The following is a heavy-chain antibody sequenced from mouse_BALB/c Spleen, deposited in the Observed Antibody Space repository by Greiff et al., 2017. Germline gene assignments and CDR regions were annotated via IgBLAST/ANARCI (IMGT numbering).Heavy chain of an antibody. D-gene: IGHD1-1*01. CDR2: ISSGGSYT. J-gene: IGHJ4*01. CDR1: GFTFSSYG. Sequence: EVQLVESGGDLVKPGGSLKLSCAASGFTFSSYGMSWVRQIPDKRLEWVATISSGGSYTYYPDSVKGRFTISRDNAKNTLYLQMSSLRSEDTAMYYCARRTLITTVVAPYAMDYWGQGTSVTVSS. V-gene: IGHV5-6*01. CDR3: ARRTLITTVVAPYAMDY.